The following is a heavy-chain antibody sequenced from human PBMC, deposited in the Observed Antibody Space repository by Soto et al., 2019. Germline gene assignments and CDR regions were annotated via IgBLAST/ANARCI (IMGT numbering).Heavy chain of an antibody. D-gene: IGHD3-10*01. CDR2: IYYSGST. V-gene: IGHV4-30-4*01. Sequence: QVQLQESGPGLVKPSQTLSLTCTVSGGSISSGDYYWSWIRQPPGKGLEWIGYIYYSGSTYYNPSLESRVTLSVDTSKNQFALKLSSVTAADAAVYYCARAQGSGFLVSWGQGTLVTVSS. J-gene: IGHJ4*02. CDR1: GGSISSGDYY. CDR3: ARAQGSGFLVS.